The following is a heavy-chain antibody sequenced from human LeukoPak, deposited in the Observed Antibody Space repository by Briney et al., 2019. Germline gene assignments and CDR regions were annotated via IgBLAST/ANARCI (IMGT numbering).Heavy chain of an antibody. CDR2: IRSKAYGGTT. J-gene: IGHJ4*02. CDR3: TRDSRSGYSSRGGDY. CDR1: GFTLGDYS. Sequence: GGSLRLSCTAAGFTLGDYSMSWVRQAPGKGLEWVGLIRSKAYGGTTEYAASVKGRFTISRDDSKSMAYLQMNSLKDEDTGVYYCTRDSRSGYSSRGGDYWGQGTLVTVSS. V-gene: IGHV3-49*04. D-gene: IGHD6-13*01.